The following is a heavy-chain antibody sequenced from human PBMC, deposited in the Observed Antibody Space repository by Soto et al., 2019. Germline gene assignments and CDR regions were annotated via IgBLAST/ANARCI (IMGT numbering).Heavy chain of an antibody. CDR3: AREYHLAYCGGDCYSNAFDI. J-gene: IGHJ3*02. V-gene: IGHV4-30-2*01. Sequence: QLQLQESGSGLVKPSQTLSLTCAVSGGSISSGGYSWSWIRQPPGKGLEWIGYIYHSGSTYYNPSLKSRVTRSVDRSKNQFSLKLSSVTAADTAVYYCAREYHLAYCGGDCYSNAFDIWGQGTMVTVSS. CDR1: GGSISSGGYS. D-gene: IGHD2-21*02. CDR2: IYHSGST.